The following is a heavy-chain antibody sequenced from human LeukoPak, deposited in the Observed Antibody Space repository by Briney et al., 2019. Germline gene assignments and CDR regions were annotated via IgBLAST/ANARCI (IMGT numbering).Heavy chain of an antibody. V-gene: IGHV4-61*08. CDR2: IYYSGST. D-gene: IGHD3-16*02. J-gene: IGHJ3*01. Sequence: SETLSLTCAVSGGSITSGGDSWSWIRQPPGKGLEWIGYIYYSGSTNYNPSLKSRVTISVDTSKNQFSLKLSSVTAADTAIYYCARDVTENDAFDFWGQGTMVTVSS. CDR1: GGSITSGGDS. CDR3: ARDVTENDAFDF.